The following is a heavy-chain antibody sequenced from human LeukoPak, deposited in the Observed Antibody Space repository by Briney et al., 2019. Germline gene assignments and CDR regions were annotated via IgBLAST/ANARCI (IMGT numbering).Heavy chain of an antibody. CDR2: IRYDGSNK. CDR3: AKYKDPWKSTAISDFDY. D-gene: IGHD1-1*01. Sequence: GGSLRLSCAASGFTFSTYGMHWVRQAPGKGLEGVAFIRYDGSNKYYADSVQGRFTISRDNSKNTLYLQMYSLRGEDTAVYFCAKYKDPWKSTAISDFDYWGPGTLVTASS. J-gene: IGHJ4*02. V-gene: IGHV3-30*02. CDR1: GFTFSTYG.